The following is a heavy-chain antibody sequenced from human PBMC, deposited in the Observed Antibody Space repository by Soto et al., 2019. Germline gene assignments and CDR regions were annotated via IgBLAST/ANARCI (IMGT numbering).Heavy chain of an antibody. CDR3: ATINTYYPF. CDR1: GLTLSELS. J-gene: IGHJ4*02. V-gene: IGHV1-24*01. D-gene: IGHD3-10*01. Sequence: ASVKVSCKVSGLTLSELSMHWVRQTPGEGLEWMGGFDPEQGETVHAQKFQGRVTMTDDTSTDTAYMELSSLRSDDTAVYYCATINTYYPFWGQGALVTVSS. CDR2: FDPEQGET.